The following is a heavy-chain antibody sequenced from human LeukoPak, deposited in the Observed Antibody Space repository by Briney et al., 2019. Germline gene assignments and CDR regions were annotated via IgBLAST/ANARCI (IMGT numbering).Heavy chain of an antibody. Sequence: GASVKVSCKASGYTFTSYGISWVRQAPGQGLEWMGWISAYNSNTNYAQKLQGRVTMTTDTSTSTAYMELRSLRSDDTAVYYCARVRRHYYDSSGYYHSPYFDYWGQGTLVTVSS. V-gene: IGHV1-18*01. CDR3: ARVRRHYYDSSGYYHSPYFDY. J-gene: IGHJ4*02. CDR2: ISAYNSNT. CDR1: GYTFTSYG. D-gene: IGHD3-22*01.